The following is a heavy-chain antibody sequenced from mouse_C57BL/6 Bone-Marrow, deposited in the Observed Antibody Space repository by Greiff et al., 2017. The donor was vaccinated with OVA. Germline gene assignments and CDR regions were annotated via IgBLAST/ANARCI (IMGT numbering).Heavy chain of an antibody. CDR2: INPNNGGT. CDR1: GYTFTDYY. Sequence: VQLKQSGPELVKPGASVKISCKASGYTFTDYYMNWVQQSPGKSLEWIGDINPNNGGTSYNQKFKGKATLTVDKSSSTAYMELRSLTSEDSAVYYCAWFAYWGQGTLVTVSA. J-gene: IGHJ3*01. CDR3: AWFAY. V-gene: IGHV1-26*01.